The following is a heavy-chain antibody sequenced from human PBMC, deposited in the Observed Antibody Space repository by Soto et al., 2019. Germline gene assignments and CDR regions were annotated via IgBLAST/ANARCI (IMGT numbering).Heavy chain of an antibody. J-gene: IGHJ4*02. Sequence: GGPLRLSCAASGFTFSSYAMSWVRQAPGKGLEWVSAISGSGGSTYYADSVKGRFTISRDNSKNTLYLQMNSLRAEDTAVYYCAKAPPVLLWFGELSDYWGQGTLVTVSS. CDR1: GFTFSSYA. D-gene: IGHD3-10*01. CDR3: AKAPPVLLWFGELSDY. V-gene: IGHV3-23*01. CDR2: ISGSGGST.